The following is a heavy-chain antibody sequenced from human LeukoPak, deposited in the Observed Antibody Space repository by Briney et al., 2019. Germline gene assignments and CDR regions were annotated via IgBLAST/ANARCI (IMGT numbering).Heavy chain of an antibody. V-gene: IGHV1-69*13. CDR2: IIPIFGTA. CDR3: ARNELAYCGGDCYGAFDI. D-gene: IGHD2-21*02. Sequence: SVKVSCKASGGTFSSYAISWVRQAPGQGLEWMGGIIPIFGTANYAQKFQGRVTITADESTSTAYMELSSLRSEDTAVYYCARNELAYCGGDCYGAFDIWGQGTMVTVSS. J-gene: IGHJ3*02. CDR1: GGTFSSYA.